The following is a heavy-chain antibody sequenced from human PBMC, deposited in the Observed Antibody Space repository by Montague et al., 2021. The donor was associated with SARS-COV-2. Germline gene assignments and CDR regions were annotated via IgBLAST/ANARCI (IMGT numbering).Heavy chain of an antibody. V-gene: IGHV4-39*07. CDR1: DDSSSSSIYY. J-gene: IGHJ4*02. CDR2: ISYSGST. CDR3: ARDHYHSSWFKY. Sequence: SETLSLTCTVSDDSSSSSIYYWGWIRQPPGKGLEWIGTISYSGSTYHXPSLHSRVAISVDTSKKRFSLRLTSVTAADTAVHFCARDHYHSSWFKYWGPGTLVTVSS. D-gene: IGHD6-13*01.